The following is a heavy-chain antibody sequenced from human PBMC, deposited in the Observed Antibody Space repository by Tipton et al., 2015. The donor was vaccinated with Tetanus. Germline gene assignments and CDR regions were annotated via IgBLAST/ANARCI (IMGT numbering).Heavy chain of an antibody. CDR3: ARGTNWLGREFDC. D-gene: IGHD7-27*01. J-gene: IGHJ4*02. CDR2: IYYSGNT. V-gene: IGHV4-59*01. CDR1: GGSISPFY. Sequence: TLSLTCTVSGGSISPFYWNWIRQSPGKGLEWIGYIYYSGNTNYNPSLKSRVTMSVDTSKNQFSLKLNSVTGADTAMCYCARGTNWLGREFDCWGQGTLVTVPS.